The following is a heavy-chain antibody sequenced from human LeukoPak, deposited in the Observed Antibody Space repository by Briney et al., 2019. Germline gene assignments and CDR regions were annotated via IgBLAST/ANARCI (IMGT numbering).Heavy chain of an antibody. CDR2: IWYDGSNK. D-gene: IGHD3-10*01. Sequence: GGSLRLSCAASGFTFSSYGMHWVRQAPGKGLEWVAVIWYDGSNKYYADSVKGRFTISRDNSKNTLYLQMNSLTAEDTAVYYCAKRYYYGSGSFDYWGQGTLVTVSS. J-gene: IGHJ4*02. CDR1: GFTFSSYG. CDR3: AKRYYYGSGSFDY. V-gene: IGHV3-33*06.